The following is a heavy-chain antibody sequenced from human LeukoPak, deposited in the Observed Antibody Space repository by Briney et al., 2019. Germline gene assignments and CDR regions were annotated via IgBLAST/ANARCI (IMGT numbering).Heavy chain of an antibody. J-gene: IGHJ6*03. CDR3: ARDKEAAAALYYYYMDV. D-gene: IGHD6-13*01. CDR2: ISSSSSYI. CDR1: GFTFSSYS. Sequence: GGSLRLSCAASGFTFSSYSMNWVRQAPGKGLEWVSSISSSSSYIYYADSVKGRFTTSRDNAKNSLYLQMNSLRAEDTAVYYCARDKEAAAALYYYYMDVWGKGTTVTVSS. V-gene: IGHV3-21*01.